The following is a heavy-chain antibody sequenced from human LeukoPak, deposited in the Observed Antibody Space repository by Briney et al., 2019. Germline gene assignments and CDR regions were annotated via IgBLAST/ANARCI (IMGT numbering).Heavy chain of an antibody. Sequence: GGSLRLSCAVSGFTFSSNYMSWVRQAPGKGLEWISVIYTDGSAYYPDSVKGRFTISRDNSKNTLYLQMNSLRAEDTAVYYCVRGPRGSNRYGWFDPWGQGTLVTVSS. CDR3: VRGPRGSNRYGWFDP. V-gene: IGHV3-53*01. D-gene: IGHD6-13*01. J-gene: IGHJ5*02. CDR2: IYTDGSA. CDR1: GFTFSSNY.